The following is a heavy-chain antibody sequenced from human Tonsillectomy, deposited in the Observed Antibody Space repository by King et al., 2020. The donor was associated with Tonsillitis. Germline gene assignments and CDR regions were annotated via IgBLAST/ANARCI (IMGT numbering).Heavy chain of an antibody. CDR1: GFTFDDYG. J-gene: IGHJ3*02. D-gene: IGHD3-22*01. V-gene: IGHV3-20*04. Sequence: GQLVQSGGGVVRPGGSLRLSCAASGFTFDDYGMSWVRQAPGKGLEWVSGINWNGGRKGYADSVKGRFTISRDNAKNSLYLQMNSLRAEDTALYYCAREIHYYDSSGDAFDIWGQGTMVTVSS. CDR2: INWNGGRK. CDR3: AREIHYYDSSGDAFDI.